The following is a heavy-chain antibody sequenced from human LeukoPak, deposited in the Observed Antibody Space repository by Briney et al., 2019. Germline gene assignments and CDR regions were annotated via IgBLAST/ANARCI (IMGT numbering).Heavy chain of an antibody. D-gene: IGHD3-10*01. J-gene: IGHJ4*02. CDR3: ARASHLYGSGSYYRQVWFDY. CDR1: GGSFSGYY. V-gene: IGHV4-34*01. Sequence: KASETLSLTCAAYGGSFSGYYWSWIRQPPGKGLEWIGEINHSGSTNYNPSLKSRVTISVDTSKNQFSLKLSSVTAADTSVYYCARASHLYGSGSYYRQVWFDYWGQGTLVTVSS. CDR2: INHSGST.